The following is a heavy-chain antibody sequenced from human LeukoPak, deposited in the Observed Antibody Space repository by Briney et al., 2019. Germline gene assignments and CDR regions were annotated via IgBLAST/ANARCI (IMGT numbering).Heavy chain of an antibody. CDR3: ARSQIRYFDWYRGSWFDP. D-gene: IGHD3-9*01. J-gene: IGHJ5*02. Sequence: SVKLSCKTYGYTFTDYYLHWVRQAPGQGLEWMEGIIPIFGTANYAQKFQGRVTITTDESTSTAYMELSSLRSEDTAVYYCARSQIRYFDWYRGSWFDPWGQGTLVTVSS. V-gene: IGHV1-69*05. CDR2: IIPIFGTA. CDR1: GYTFTDYY.